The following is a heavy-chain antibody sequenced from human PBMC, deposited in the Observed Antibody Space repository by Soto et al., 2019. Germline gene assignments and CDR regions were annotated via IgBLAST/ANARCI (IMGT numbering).Heavy chain of an antibody. CDR3: ARGTVYYCPNDKCGFFFDH. CDR2: IDTNGDT. J-gene: IGHJ4*02. D-gene: IGHD2-8*01. Sequence: QVQLQESGSGLLKPSQTLSLDCSVSGDSLRRGFHHWSWIRQTPGKGLQLIGYIDTNGDTNYDPSLRNRLNMSIVTTESRFSLKGTSVTAADTAVYYCARGTVYYCPNDKCGFFFDHWGQGALVTVTS. CDR1: GDSLRRGFHH. V-gene: IGHV4-31*03.